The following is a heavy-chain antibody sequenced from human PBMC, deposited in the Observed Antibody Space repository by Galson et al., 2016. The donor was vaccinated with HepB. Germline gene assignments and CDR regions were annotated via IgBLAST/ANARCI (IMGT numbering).Heavy chain of an antibody. Sequence: ETLSLTCAVYGGSLSGYYWTWIRQSPGKGLEWIGEISQSGSAKYNPSLNRRATISLDRSKSQFSLKVNSVTAADTAVYYCARGQRSYGNSRAIFFPLWGQGTLVTVSS. D-gene: IGHD5-18*01. J-gene: IGHJ4*02. CDR1: GGSLSGYY. CDR2: ISQSGSA. CDR3: ARGQRSYGNSRAIFFPL. V-gene: IGHV4-34*01.